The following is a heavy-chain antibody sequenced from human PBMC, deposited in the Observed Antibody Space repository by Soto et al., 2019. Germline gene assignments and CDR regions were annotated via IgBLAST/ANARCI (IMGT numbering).Heavy chain of an antibody. CDR3: GGGSGWIFDY. D-gene: IGHD6-19*01. J-gene: IGHJ4*02. CDR2: IKEGGRDI. Sequence: GGSLRLSCEGSGLRLWMNWVRQAPGKGLEWVANIKEGGRDIDYLDSVKGRFIISTDGARKSLFLQMNNLRVEDSGVYYCGGGSGWIFDYWGQGIQVTVSS. CDR1: GLRLW. V-gene: IGHV3-7*01.